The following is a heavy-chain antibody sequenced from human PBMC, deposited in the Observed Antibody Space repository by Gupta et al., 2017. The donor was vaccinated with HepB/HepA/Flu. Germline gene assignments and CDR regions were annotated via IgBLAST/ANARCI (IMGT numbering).Heavy chain of an antibody. CDR1: GFTVSSNY. Sequence: EVQLVESGGGLIQPGGSLRLSCAASGFTVSSNYMSWVRQAPGKGLEWVAVIYGGGSTDYADAVKGRFTISRDNSKKTLYLKMKRLRAEDTAVYNFAGRTSLYWYFDLGGRGTLVTVSS. V-gene: IGHV3-53*01. CDR2: IYGGGST. J-gene: IGHJ2*01. D-gene: IGHD2-2*01. CDR3: AGRTSLYWYFDL.